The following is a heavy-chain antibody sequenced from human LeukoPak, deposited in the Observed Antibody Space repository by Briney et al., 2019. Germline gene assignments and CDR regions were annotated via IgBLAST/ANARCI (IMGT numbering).Heavy chain of an antibody. Sequence: GSLRVSCAASGFTFSSYWMSWVRQAPGKGLEWVANIKQDGSEKYYVDSVKGRFTISRDNAKNSLYLQTNSLRAEDTAVYYCASGIAAADPYYFDYWGQGTLVTVSS. CDR2: IKQDGSEK. D-gene: IGHD6-13*01. V-gene: IGHV3-7*03. CDR1: GFTFSSYW. CDR3: ASGIAAADPYYFDY. J-gene: IGHJ4*02.